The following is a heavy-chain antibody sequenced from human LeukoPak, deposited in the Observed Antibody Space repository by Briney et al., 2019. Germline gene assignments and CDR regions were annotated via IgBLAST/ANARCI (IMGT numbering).Heavy chain of an antibody. CDR2: IYSGGST. CDR1: GFTVSSNY. Sequence: PGGSLRLSCAASGFTVSSNYMSWVRQAPGKGLEWVSVIYSGGSTYYADSVKGRFTISRGNSKNTLYLQMNSLRAEDTAVYYCARVGSRGSYYYYMDVWGKGTTVTVSS. J-gene: IGHJ6*03. D-gene: IGHD2-15*01. CDR3: ARVGSRGSYYYYMDV. V-gene: IGHV3-66*02.